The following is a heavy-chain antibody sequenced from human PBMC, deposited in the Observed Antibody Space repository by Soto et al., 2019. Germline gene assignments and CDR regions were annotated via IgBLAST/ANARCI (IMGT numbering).Heavy chain of an antibody. CDR3: ARGSHSSTWPEYFQH. V-gene: IGHV3-30-3*01. J-gene: IGHJ1*01. CDR2: ISYDGSNE. Sequence: QVQLVESGGGVVQPGRSLRLSCAASGFTFSSYAMHWVRRAPGKGLEWVAVISYDGSNEYYADSVKGRFTISKDNSKNTLYLQINSLRAEDTAVYYCARGSHSSTWPEYFQHWGQGTLLTVSS. D-gene: IGHD6-13*01. CDR1: GFTFSSYA.